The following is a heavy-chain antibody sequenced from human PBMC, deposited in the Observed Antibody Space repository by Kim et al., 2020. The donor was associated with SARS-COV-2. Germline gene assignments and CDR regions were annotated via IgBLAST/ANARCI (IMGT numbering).Heavy chain of an antibody. CDR3: ARHPGYCSSTSCL. D-gene: IGHD2-2*01. CDR2: INHSGST. V-gene: IGHV4-34*01. Sequence: SETLSLTCAVYGGSFSGYYWSWIRQPPGKGLEWIGEINHSGSTNYNPSLKSRVTISVDTSKNQFSLKLSSVTAADTAVYYCARHPGYCSSTSCLWGQGTLVTVSS. CDR1: GGSFSGYY. J-gene: IGHJ4*02.